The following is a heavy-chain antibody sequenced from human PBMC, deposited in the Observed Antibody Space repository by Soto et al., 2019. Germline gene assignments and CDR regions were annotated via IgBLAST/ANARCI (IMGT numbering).Heavy chain of an antibody. CDR1: GGSISSYS. CDR2: IFYTGST. CDR3: GALCRSTWCYGMDV. D-gene: IGHD2-2*01. J-gene: IGHJ6*02. V-gene: IGHV4-59*01. Sequence: QVQLQESGPGLVKPSETLSLTCTVSGGSISSYSWSWIRQPPGKGLEWIGDIFYTGSTNYNPSLKSRGTISVESSKNQFSLQLGSVAAADTAVYYCGALCRSTWCYGMDVWGQGTTVTVSS.